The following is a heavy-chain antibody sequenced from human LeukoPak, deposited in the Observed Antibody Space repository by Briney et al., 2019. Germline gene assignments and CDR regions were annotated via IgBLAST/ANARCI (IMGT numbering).Heavy chain of an antibody. V-gene: IGHV3-23*01. CDR3: AKERYGDYALDY. CDR2: ISGSGGST. J-gene: IGHJ4*02. Sequence: GGSLRLSCAASGFTFSSYGMSWVRQPPGKGLEWVSSISGSGGSTYYAVSVKGRFTISRDNSKNTLSLQMDSLRTDDTAIYYCAKERYGDYALDYWGQGTLVTVSS. D-gene: IGHD4-17*01. CDR1: GFTFSSYG.